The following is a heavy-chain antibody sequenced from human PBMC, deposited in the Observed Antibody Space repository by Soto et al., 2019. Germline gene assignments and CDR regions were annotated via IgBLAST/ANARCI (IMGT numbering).Heavy chain of an antibody. Sequence: QVQLVQSGAEVKKPGSSVKVSCKASGGTFSSYAISWVRQAPGQGLEWMGGIIPIFGTANYAQKFQGRVTITADESTSTAYMELSSRRSEDTAVYYCARGATPTIHYYYYYGMDVWGQGTTVTVSS. D-gene: IGHD3-3*01. CDR3: ARGATPTIHYYYYYGMDV. J-gene: IGHJ6*02. V-gene: IGHV1-69*01. CDR2: IIPIFGTA. CDR1: GGTFSSYA.